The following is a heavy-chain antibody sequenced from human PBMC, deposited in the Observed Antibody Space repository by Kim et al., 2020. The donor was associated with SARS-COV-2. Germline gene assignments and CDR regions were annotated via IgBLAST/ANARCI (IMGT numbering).Heavy chain of an antibody. Sequence: GGSLRLSCAASGFTFSSYRMNWVRQAPGKGLEWVSSISSSSSYIYYADSVKGRFTISRDNAKNSLYLQMNSLRAEDTAVYYCARDYTMIVVVIPYYYYMDVWGKGTTVTVSS. D-gene: IGHD3-22*01. V-gene: IGHV3-21*01. J-gene: IGHJ6*03. CDR3: ARDYTMIVVVIPYYYYMDV. CDR2: ISSSSSYI. CDR1: GFTFSSYR.